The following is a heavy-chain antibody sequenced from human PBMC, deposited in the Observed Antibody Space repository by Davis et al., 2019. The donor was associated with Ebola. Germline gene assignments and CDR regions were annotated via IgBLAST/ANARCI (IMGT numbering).Heavy chain of an antibody. CDR3: ARRSFCGGDCYSWEFDY. Sequence: ASVKVSCKASGYTFTGYYMHWVRQAPGQGLEWMGWINPNSGGTNYTQKLHDRLTMTSDTSTNTAYMELRSLTFADTAVYFCARRSFCGGDCYSWEFDYWGQGSLVIVSS. CDR2: INPNSGGT. D-gene: IGHD2-21*02. J-gene: IGHJ4*02. V-gene: IGHV1-2*02. CDR1: GYTFTGYY.